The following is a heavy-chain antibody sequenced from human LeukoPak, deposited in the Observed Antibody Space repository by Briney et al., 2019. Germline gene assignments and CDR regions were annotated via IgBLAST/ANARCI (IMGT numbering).Heavy chain of an antibody. CDR2: IYYSGST. V-gene: IGHV4-59*08. D-gene: IGHD3-3*01. Sequence: PSETLSLTCAVYGGSFSGYYWSWIRQPPGKGLEWIGYIYYSGSTNYNPSLKSRVTISVDTSKDQFSLKLSSVTAADTAVYYCARGVVNFDYWGQGTLVTVSS. CDR3: ARGVVNFDY. J-gene: IGHJ4*02. CDR1: GGSFSGYY.